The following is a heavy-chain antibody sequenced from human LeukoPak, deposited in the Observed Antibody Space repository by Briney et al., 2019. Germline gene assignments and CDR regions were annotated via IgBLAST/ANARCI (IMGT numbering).Heavy chain of an antibody. CDR2: INHSGST. J-gene: IGHJ4*02. CDR1: GYSITSAYY. D-gene: IGHD6-19*01. CDR3: ARCIAVAGFDY. Sequence: SETLSLTCTVSGYSITSAYYWGWIRQPPGKGLEWIGEINHSGSTNYNPSLKSRVTISVDTSKNQFSLKLSSVTAADTAVYYCARCIAVAGFDYWGQGTLVTVSS. V-gene: IGHV4-38-2*02.